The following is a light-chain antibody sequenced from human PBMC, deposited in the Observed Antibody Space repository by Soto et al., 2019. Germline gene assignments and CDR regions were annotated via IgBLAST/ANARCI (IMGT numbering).Light chain of an antibody. V-gene: IGKV3-11*01. Sequence: EIVLTQYPATLSLSPGERDTLSCRASQNVGNDLVWYHQKRGQAPRLLIYSASNRATGMPARFSGRGSGTDFTLTISILEPEDFAAYYRHQRSNWPPNFGGGTKMEIK. CDR1: QNVGND. CDR3: HQRSNWPPN. J-gene: IGKJ4*01. CDR2: SAS.